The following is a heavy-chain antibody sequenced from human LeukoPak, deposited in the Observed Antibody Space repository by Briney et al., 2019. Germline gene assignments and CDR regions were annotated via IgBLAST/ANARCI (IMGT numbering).Heavy chain of an antibody. CDR2: IYYSGST. CDR1: GGSICSSSYY. V-gene: IGHV4-39*07. CDR3: ARGVGATLPVDY. Sequence: SSETLSLTCTVSGGSICSSSYYWGWIRQPPGKGLEWIGSIYYSGSTYYNPSLKSRVTISVDTSKNQFSLKLSSVTAADTAVYYCARGVGATLPVDYWGQGTLVTVSS. D-gene: IGHD1-26*01. J-gene: IGHJ4*02.